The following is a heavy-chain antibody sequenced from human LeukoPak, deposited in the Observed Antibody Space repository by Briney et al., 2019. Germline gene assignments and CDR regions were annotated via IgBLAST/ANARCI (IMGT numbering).Heavy chain of an antibody. J-gene: IGHJ4*02. CDR1: GYTFTGYY. CDR2: INPNSGGT. D-gene: IGHD3-22*01. Sequence: ASVKVSCEASGYTFTGYYMHWVRQAPGQGLEWMGWINPNSGGTNYAQKFQGRVTMTRDTSISTAYMELSRLRSDDTAVYYCARGGSVSHGYYYDSSGYYYFDYWGQGTLVTASS. V-gene: IGHV1-2*02. CDR3: ARGGSVSHGYYYDSSGYYYFDY.